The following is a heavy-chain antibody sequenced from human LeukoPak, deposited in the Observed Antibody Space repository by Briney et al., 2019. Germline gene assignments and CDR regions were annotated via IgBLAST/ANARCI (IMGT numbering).Heavy chain of an antibody. V-gene: IGHV1-69*13. J-gene: IGHJ5*02. CDR2: LIPIFGTA. D-gene: IGHD5-12*01. CDR1: GGTFSGYA. CDR3: ASGDSGYDTYNWLDP. Sequence: ASVKVSCKASGGTFSGYAISWVRQAPGQGLEWMGGLIPIFGTANYAQKFQGRVTITADESTSTAYMELSSLRSEDTAVYYCASGDSGYDTYNWLDPWGQETLVTVSS.